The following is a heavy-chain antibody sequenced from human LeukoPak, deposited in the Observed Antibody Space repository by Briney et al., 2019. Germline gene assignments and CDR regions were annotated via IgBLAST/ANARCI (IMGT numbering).Heavy chain of an antibody. CDR2: VYYSGNT. J-gene: IGHJ3*02. CDR3: ARDTRDAFDI. V-gene: IGHV4-59*01. CDR1: GGSISGFY. Sequence: PSETLSLTCTVSGGSISGFYWNWIRQPPGKGLGWIGYVYYSGNTNYNPSLKSRVTISLDTSKNQFSLKLRSVTAADTAVYYCARDTRDAFDIWGQGTMVTVSS.